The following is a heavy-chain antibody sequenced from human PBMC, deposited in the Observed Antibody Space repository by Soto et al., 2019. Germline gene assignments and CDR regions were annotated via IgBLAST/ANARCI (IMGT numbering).Heavy chain of an antibody. D-gene: IGHD3-10*01. Sequence: SETLSLTCTVSGGSISSGDYYWSWIRQPPGKGLEWIGYIYYSGSTYYNPSLKSRVTISVDTSKNQFSLKLSSVTAADTAVYYCARGTYGSGSYYRDYYGMDVWGQGTTGTVS. CDR3: ARGTYGSGSYYRDYYGMDV. V-gene: IGHV4-30-4*01. J-gene: IGHJ6*02. CDR1: GGSISSGDYY. CDR2: IYYSGST.